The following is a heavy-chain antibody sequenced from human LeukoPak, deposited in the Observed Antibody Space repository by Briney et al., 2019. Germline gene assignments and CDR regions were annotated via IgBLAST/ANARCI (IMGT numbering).Heavy chain of an antibody. CDR1: GYTCTGYN. CDR3: ARGSGSYYYDSSGYCDY. J-gene: IGHJ4*02. D-gene: IGHD3-22*01. CDR2: INPNSGGT. V-gene: IGHV1-2*02. Sequence: GASVMISCKASGYTCTGYNMHWVRQAPGQGLEWMGWINPNSGGTNYAQKFQGRVTMTRDTSLSTAYMELSRLRSDDTAVYYCARGSGSYYYDSSGYCDYWGQGTLVTVSS.